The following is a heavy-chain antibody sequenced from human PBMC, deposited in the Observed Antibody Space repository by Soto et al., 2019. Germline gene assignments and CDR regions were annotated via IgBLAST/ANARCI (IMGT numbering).Heavy chain of an antibody. CDR3: ARESEDLTSNFDY. Sequence: PGGSLRLSCAASGFTFTRYSMNWVRQAPGKGLEWVSSISSTTNYIYYRDSMKGRFTISRDNAKNSLYLEMNSLRAEDTAVYYCARESEDLTSNFDYWGQGTLVTVS. V-gene: IGHV3-21*06. CDR1: GFTFTRYS. CDR2: ISSTTNYI. J-gene: IGHJ4*02.